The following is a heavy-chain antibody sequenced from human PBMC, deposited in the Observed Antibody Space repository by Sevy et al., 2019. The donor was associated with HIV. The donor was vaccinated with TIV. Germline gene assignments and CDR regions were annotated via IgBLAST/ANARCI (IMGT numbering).Heavy chain of an antibody. CDR1: GVSFEDYG. V-gene: IGHV3-9*01. J-gene: IGHJ6*04. CDR2: INYNSGPV. CDR3: VKGRNKEAAYYYGLDV. Sequence: SLRLSCATFGVSFEDYGMHWVRQSPERGLEWVAGINYNSGPVSYIDSVKGRFTITRENAKQSHILQMTSLKPEDPALSHCVKGRNKEAAYYYGLDVWGKGPTVTVSS.